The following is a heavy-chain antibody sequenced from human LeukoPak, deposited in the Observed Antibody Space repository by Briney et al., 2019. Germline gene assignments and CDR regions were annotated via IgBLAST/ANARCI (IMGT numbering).Heavy chain of an antibody. CDR1: GFTFSSYS. D-gene: IGHD6-13*01. CDR2: ISSSSSYI. J-gene: IGHJ4*02. CDR3: AKDSCSKGDY. Sequence: GGSLRLSCAASGFTFSSYSMNWVRQAPGKGLEWVSSISSSSSYIYYADSVKGRFTISRDNAKNSLYLQMNSLRAEDTGVYYCAKDSCSKGDYWGQGVLVTVSP. V-gene: IGHV3-21*01.